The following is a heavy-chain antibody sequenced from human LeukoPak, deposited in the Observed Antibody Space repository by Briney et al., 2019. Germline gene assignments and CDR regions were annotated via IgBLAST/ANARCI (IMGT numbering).Heavy chain of an antibody. Sequence: ASVKVSCQASGYNFITIATSWVRQAPGQGLEWMGWSSAYNGDGNFVQKFQGRVTMTTDTSTNTAYMELRSLRYDDTAAYYCARGGPWVVATIYDYYLDVWGKGTTVTVSS. CDR1: GYNFITIA. CDR2: SSAYNGDG. V-gene: IGHV1-18*01. D-gene: IGHD5-24*01. J-gene: IGHJ6*03. CDR3: ARGGPWVVATIYDYYLDV.